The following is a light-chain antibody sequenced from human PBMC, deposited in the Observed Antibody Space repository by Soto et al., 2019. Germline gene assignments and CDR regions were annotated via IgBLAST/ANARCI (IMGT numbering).Light chain of an antibody. V-gene: IGKV3-20*01. CDR2: GAS. Sequence: EIVLTQSPGTLSLSPGERATLSCRASQSVTSAYLAWYQQKRGQAPRLLIYGASNRATGIPDRFSGSGSGTDFTLTINRLEPEDFAVYYCQRSPRTFGQGTKVDI. CDR3: QRSPRT. CDR1: QSVTSAY. J-gene: IGKJ1*01.